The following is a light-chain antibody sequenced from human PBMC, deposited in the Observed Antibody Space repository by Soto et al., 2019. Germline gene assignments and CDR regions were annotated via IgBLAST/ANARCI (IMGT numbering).Light chain of an antibody. CDR1: QSVSSN. V-gene: IGKV3-15*01. J-gene: IGKJ3*01. Sequence: EIVMTQSPATLSVSPGERATLSCRASQSVSSNLAWYQQKPGQAPRLLIYGASTRSTGIPARFSGSGSGTEFTLTISSLQSEDFAVDYCQQYNNWPPVTFGPRNKVDIK. CDR3: QQYNNWPPVT. CDR2: GAS.